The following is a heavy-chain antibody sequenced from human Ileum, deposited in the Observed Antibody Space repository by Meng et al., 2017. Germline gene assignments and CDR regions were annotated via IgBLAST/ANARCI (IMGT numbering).Heavy chain of an antibody. Sequence: QVQLQGSGPGLGEPSGPLSRTCAVSGRSISSSDWWSWVRQPPGKGLEWIAEMNLGGSPNYNPSLKSRVTMSVDKSNDHLSLQLTSVTAADTAVYYCAHIFDSWGQGTLVTVSS. V-gene: IGHV4-4*02. CDR2: MNLGGSP. CDR1: GRSISSSDW. J-gene: IGHJ4*02. CDR3: AHIFDS.